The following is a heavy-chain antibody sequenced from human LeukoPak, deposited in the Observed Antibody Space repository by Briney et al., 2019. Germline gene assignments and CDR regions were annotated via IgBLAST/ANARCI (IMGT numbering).Heavy chain of an antibody. CDR2: INHSGST. CDR3: ARTITIFGVVTYDY. Sequence: PSETLSLTCAVYGGSFSGYYWSWIRQPPGKGLEWIGEINHSGSTNYNPSLKSRVTISVDTSKNQFSLELSSVTAADTAVYYCARTITIFGVVTYDYWGQGTLVTVSS. D-gene: IGHD3-3*01. V-gene: IGHV4-34*01. J-gene: IGHJ4*02. CDR1: GGSFSGYY.